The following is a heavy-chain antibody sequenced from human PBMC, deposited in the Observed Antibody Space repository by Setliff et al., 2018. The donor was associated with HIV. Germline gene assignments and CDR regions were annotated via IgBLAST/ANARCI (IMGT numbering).Heavy chain of an antibody. CDR2: ICHTGST. D-gene: IGHD3-9*01. CDR3: ARGRHYYDILTGYYKEVEYFHY. J-gene: IGHJ4*01. V-gene: IGHV4-34*01. CDR1: DGSFSDYY. Sequence: SETLSLTCAVYDGSFSDYYWTWIRQTPGKGLEWIGEICHTGSTNYNPSLKSRVTISVDTSKNQFSLRLTSVTAADTAVYYCARGRHYYDILTGYYKEVEYFHYWGQGTVGTVS.